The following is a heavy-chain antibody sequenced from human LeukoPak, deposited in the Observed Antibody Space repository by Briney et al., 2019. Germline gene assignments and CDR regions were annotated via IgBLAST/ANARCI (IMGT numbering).Heavy chain of an antibody. CDR3: ARDRRRELLHAFDI. J-gene: IGHJ3*02. CDR2: IDYSGST. Sequence: KPSETLSLTCTVSGGTISSYYWSWIRQPPGKGLEWIAYIDYSGSTNYNPSLKSRVTISVDASRNQFSLNLSSMTAADTAVYYRARDRRRELLHAFDIWGQGTMVTASS. D-gene: IGHD1-26*01. CDR1: GGTISSYY. V-gene: IGHV4-59*01.